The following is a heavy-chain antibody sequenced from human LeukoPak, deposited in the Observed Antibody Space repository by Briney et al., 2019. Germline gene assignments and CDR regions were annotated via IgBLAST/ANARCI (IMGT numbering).Heavy chain of an antibody. CDR2: INDDGSST. J-gene: IGHJ4*02. CDR1: GFTFSNYW. Sequence: GGSLRLSCAASGFTFSNYWMHWVRHAPGKGLVWVSRINDDGSSTTYADSVKGRFTISRDNAKNTLSLQMNSLRAEDTAVYYCARVYGGYGDYYFDYWGQGTLVTASS. CDR3: ARVYGGYGDYYFDY. D-gene: IGHD4-17*01. V-gene: IGHV3-74*01.